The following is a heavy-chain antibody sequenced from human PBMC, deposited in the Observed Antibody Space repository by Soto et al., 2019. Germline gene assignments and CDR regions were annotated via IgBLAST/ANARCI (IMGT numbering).Heavy chain of an antibody. CDR3: ARGYFDS. V-gene: IGHV1-46*01. Sequence: ASVKVSCKASGYSFTTYYMHWVRQAPGQGLEWMGIINPSGGSTSYTHNFRGRVTMTRDTSTSTVYMELSSLRSDDTAIYYCARGYFDSWGQGTLVTVSS. J-gene: IGHJ4*02. CDR1: GYSFTTYY. CDR2: INPSGGST.